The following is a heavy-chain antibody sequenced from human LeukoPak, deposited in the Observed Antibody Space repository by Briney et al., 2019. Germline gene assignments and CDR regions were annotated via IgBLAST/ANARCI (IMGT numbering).Heavy chain of an antibody. V-gene: IGHV1-18*01. J-gene: IGHJ4*02. Sequence: ASVKVSCKASGYTFTSYGISWVRQAPGQGLEWMGWISAYNGNTDYAQRLQGRVTMTTDTSTSTAYMELRSLRSDDTAVYYCARAHRLGNLYGFDYWGQGTLVTVSS. CDR2: ISAYNGNT. D-gene: IGHD2-8*01. CDR3: ARAHRLGNLYGFDY. CDR1: GYTFTSYG.